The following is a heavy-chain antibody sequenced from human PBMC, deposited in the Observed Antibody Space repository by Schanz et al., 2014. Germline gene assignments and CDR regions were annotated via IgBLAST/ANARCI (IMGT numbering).Heavy chain of an antibody. CDR2: INPDSGGT. D-gene: IGHD3-3*01. V-gene: IGHV1-2*02. CDR1: GYTLTAYY. Sequence: QVQLVQSGAEVKKPGASVKVSCTASGYTLTAYYMHWVRQAPGQGLEWMGWINPDSGGTNYAQKFQGRVTMTRDMSINPAYMELSRLRSDDSAVYYCASDFWSGYSHYYYGLDVWGQGTTVTVSS. CDR3: ASDFWSGYSHYYYGLDV. J-gene: IGHJ6*02.